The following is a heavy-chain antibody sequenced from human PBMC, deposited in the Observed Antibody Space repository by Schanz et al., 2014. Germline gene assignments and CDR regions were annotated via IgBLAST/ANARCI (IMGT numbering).Heavy chain of an antibody. J-gene: IGHJ3*02. D-gene: IGHD3-10*01. V-gene: IGHV1-2*02. CDR3: ARVHIATYHYNSPGAFDI. CDR1: GYTFTTYY. Sequence: QVQLVQSGAEVKKPGVSVKVSCKASGYTFTTYYIHWVRQAPGQGPELMGWINAHTGNTQYAQKFQGRVNMTRDTVTTTVHLELTRLRTDDTAIYYCARVHIATYHYNSPGAFDIWGRGTRXTVSS. CDR2: INAHTGNT.